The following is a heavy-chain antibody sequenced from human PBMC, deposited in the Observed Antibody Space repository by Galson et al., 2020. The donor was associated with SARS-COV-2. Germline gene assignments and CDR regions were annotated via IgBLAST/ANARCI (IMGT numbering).Heavy chain of an antibody. CDR1: GFTFSSYS. CDR3: TRDRIGEAVNRLIIFGY. Sequence: GGSLRLSCAASGFTFSSYSMNWVRQAPGKGLEWVSSITSDSSYIYYTDSVKGRFTISRDNAKNSLYLQMNSLRAEDTAVYYCTRDRIGEAVNRLIIFGYWGRGTLVTVSS. J-gene: IGHJ4*02. V-gene: IGHV3-21*01. CDR2: ITSDSSYI. D-gene: IGHD1-26*01.